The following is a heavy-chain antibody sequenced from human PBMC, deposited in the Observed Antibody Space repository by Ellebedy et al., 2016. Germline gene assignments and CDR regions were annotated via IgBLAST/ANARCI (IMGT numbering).Heavy chain of an antibody. V-gene: IGHV3-11*01. CDR1: GISLSDYV. J-gene: IGHJ4*02. CDR2: VSSSGDSI. D-gene: IGHD5-18*01. Sequence: GGSLRLXCAASGISLSDYVMSWIRQAPGKGLEWISYVSSSGDSIYYADSVKGRFTISRDNAKNSLYLQMNSLRAEDTAVYYCARVIQVWPGPLDYWGQGALVTVSS. CDR3: ARVIQVWPGPLDY.